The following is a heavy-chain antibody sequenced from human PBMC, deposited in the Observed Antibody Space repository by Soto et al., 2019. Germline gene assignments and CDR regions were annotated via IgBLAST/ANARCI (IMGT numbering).Heavy chain of an antibody. V-gene: IGHV1-69*01. CDR2: IIPIFGTA. D-gene: IGHD5-18*01. Sequence: QVQLVQSGAEVKKPGSSVKVSCKASGGTFSSYAISWVRQAPGQGLEWMGGIIPIFGTANYAQKFQGRVTITADESTRTAYMELSSLRSEDTAVDYCAGDTAMDEGYYYGMDVWGQGTTVTVSS. CDR1: GGTFSSYA. J-gene: IGHJ6*02. CDR3: AGDTAMDEGYYYGMDV.